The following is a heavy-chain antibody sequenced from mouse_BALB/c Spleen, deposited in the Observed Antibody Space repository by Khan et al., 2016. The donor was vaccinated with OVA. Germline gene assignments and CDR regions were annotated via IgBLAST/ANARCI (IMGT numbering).Heavy chain of an antibody. Sequence: EVQLVESGPGLVKPSQSLSLTCTVTGSSIPSGYGWNWIRQFPGNKLEWLGYISYSGSTNYNPSLKSRISITRDTSKNQFFLQLNSVTTEDTATYYCARTARIKYWGQGTTLTVSS. V-gene: IGHV3-2*02. J-gene: IGHJ2*01. CDR2: ISYSGST. CDR3: ARTARIKY. CDR1: GSSIPSGYG. D-gene: IGHD1-2*01.